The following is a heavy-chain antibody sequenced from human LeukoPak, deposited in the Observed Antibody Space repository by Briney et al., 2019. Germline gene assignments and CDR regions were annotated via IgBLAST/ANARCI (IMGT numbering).Heavy chain of an antibody. CDR3: ARIMTTVTK. Sequence: GESLKISCKGSGFSFTNYWISWVRQMPGKVLEWMGRIDPSDSYTQYSPSFQGHVTISADMSIGTVYLQWSSLKASDTAIYYCARIMTTVTKWGQGTLVTVSS. D-gene: IGHD4-17*01. CDR1: GFSFTNYW. V-gene: IGHV5-10-1*01. CDR2: IDPSDSYT. J-gene: IGHJ4*02.